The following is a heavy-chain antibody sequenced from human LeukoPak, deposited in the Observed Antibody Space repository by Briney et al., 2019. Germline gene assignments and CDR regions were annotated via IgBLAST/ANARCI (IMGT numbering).Heavy chain of an antibody. V-gene: IGHV1-18*01. CDR2: ISAYNGNT. CDR1: GYTFTSYG. Sequence: GASVKVSCKASGYTFTSYGISWVRQAPGQGLEWMGWISAYNGNTNYAQKLQGRVTMTTDTSTSTAYMELRSLRSDDTAVYYCARDFGILWWSDIDYWGQGTLVTVSS. D-gene: IGHD2-21*01. CDR3: ARDFGILWWSDIDY. J-gene: IGHJ4*02.